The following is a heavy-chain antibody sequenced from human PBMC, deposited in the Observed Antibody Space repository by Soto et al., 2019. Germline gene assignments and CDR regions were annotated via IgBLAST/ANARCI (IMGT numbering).Heavy chain of an antibody. J-gene: IGHJ6*02. D-gene: IGHD2-15*01. CDR2: IWFDGSNK. CDR1: GFTFSSFV. V-gene: IGHV3-33*01. CDR3: ARGRDCTGSRCFYYGMDV. Sequence: QVQLVESGGGVVQPGRSLRLSCAASGFTFSSFVMHWVRQAPGKELEWVAVIWFDGSNKYYADSVKGRFTISRDNSKNTLYVQMASRRAEDTAVYYCARGRDCTGSRCFYYGMDVWGPGTTVTVSS.